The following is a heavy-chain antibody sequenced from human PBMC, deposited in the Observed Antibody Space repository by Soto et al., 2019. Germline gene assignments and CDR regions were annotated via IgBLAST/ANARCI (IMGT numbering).Heavy chain of an antibody. V-gene: IGHV1-18*04. CDR2: ISAYNGNT. CDR3: ARDTISHPTDSSRYDWFDP. J-gene: IGHJ5*02. Sequence: ASVKGSCKASGYTFTSYGISWVRQAPGQGLEWMGWISAYNGNTNYTQKLQGRVTMTTDTSTSTAYMELRSLRSDDTALYYCARDTISHPTDSSRYDWFDPWGQGALVTVSS. CDR1: GYTFTSYG. D-gene: IGHD6-13*01.